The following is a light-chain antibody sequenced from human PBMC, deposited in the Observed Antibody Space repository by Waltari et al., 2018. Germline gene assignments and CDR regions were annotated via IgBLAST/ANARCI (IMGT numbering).Light chain of an antibody. J-gene: IGLJ2*01. V-gene: IGLV6-57*01. Sequence: NFILTQPHSVSESPEKTVTFSCTRNGGSIASNYVQWYQQRPGSSPTTVIYENNLRPSGVPDRFSGSIDTSSNSASLTISGLKTEDEADYYCQSYDSNVVVFGGGTKVTVL. CDR3: QSYDSNVVV. CDR1: GGSIASNY. CDR2: ENN.